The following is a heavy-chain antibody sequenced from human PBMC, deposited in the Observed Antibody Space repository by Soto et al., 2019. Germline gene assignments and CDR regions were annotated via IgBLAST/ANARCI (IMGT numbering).Heavy chain of an antibody. D-gene: IGHD3-22*01. CDR3: ARDRVESGYPEYFQH. J-gene: IGHJ1*01. CDR2: IYSGGST. CDR1: GFTVSSNY. Sequence: EVQLVESGGGLIQPGGSLRLSCAASGFTVSSNYMSWVRQAPGKGLEWVSVIYSGGSTYYADSVKGRLTISRDNSKNTLYLQMNSVRAEDTAVYYCARDRVESGYPEYFQHWGQGTLVTVSS. V-gene: IGHV3-53*01.